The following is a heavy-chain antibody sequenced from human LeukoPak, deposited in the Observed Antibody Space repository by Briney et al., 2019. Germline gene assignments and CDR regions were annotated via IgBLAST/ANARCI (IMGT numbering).Heavy chain of an antibody. J-gene: IGHJ4*02. V-gene: IGHV4-59*01. CDR3: ARGGSGLFDY. D-gene: IGHD3-3*01. Sequence: SETPSLTCTVSGGSISSYYWSWIRQPPGKGLEWIGYIYYSGSTNYNPSLKSRVTISVDTSKNQFSLKLSSVTAADTAVYYCARGGSGLFDYWGQGTLVTVSS. CDR2: IYYSGST. CDR1: GGSISSYY.